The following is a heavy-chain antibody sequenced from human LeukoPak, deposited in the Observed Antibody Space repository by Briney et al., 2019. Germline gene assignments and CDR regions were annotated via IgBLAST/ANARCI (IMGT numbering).Heavy chain of an antibody. Sequence: ASVKVSCKASGGTFSSYAISWVRRAPGQGLEWMGGIIPIFGTANYAQKFQGRVTITADESTSTAYMELSSLRSEDTAVYYWAGRSRYNWNLDYWGQGTPVTVSS. V-gene: IGHV1-69*13. CDR3: AGRSRYNWNLDY. D-gene: IGHD1-20*01. CDR1: GGTFSSYA. CDR2: IIPIFGTA. J-gene: IGHJ4*02.